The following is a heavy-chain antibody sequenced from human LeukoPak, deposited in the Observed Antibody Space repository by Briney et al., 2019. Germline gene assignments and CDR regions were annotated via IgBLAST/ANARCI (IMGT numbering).Heavy chain of an antibody. Sequence: GGSLRLSCEASGFTFSSYAMSWVRQAPGKGLEWVSYISSSGNTIYYADSVKGRFTISRDNAKNSLYLQMNSLRAEDTAVYYCARDRSSWSSYFDYWGQGTLVTVSS. D-gene: IGHD6-13*01. V-gene: IGHV3-48*04. J-gene: IGHJ4*02. CDR1: GFTFSSYA. CDR2: ISSSGNTI. CDR3: ARDRSSWSSYFDY.